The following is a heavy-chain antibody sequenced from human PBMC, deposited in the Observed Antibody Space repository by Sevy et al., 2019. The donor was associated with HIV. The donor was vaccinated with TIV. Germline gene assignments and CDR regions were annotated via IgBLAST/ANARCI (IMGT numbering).Heavy chain of an antibody. Sequence: GESLKISCAASGFTFNTYGLHWVRQAPGKGLEWVAVISYDGSNKYYADSVKGRFTISRDNAKNTLYLQLNSLRAEDTAVYYCAKETQSLVWSATSYFDYWGQGTLVTVSS. CDR2: ISYDGSNK. V-gene: IGHV3-30*18. D-gene: IGHD1-1*01. J-gene: IGHJ4*02. CDR1: GFTFNTYG. CDR3: AKETQSLVWSATSYFDY.